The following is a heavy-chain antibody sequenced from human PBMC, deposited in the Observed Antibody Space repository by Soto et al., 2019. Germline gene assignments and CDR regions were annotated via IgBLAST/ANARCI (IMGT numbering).Heavy chain of an antibody. D-gene: IGHD3-3*01. Sequence: SETLSLTCTVSGGSVSSCSYYWSWIRQPPGKGLEWIGYISYSGYISYNPSLRSRVLISLDTSKNQVSLNLASVTAADTAIYYCTTQGFGIIHGLVDVWGQGTSVTVS. J-gene: IGHJ6*01. CDR3: TTQGFGIIHGLVDV. CDR2: ISYSGYI. CDR1: GGSVSSCSYY. V-gene: IGHV4-61*01.